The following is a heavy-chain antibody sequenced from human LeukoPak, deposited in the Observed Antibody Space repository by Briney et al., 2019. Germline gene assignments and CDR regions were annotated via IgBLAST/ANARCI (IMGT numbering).Heavy chain of an antibody. Sequence: SETLSLTCTVSGGSISSYYWSWIRQPPGKGLEWIGYIYYSGSTNYNPSLKSRVTISVDTSKNQFSPKLSSVTAADTAVYYCARGGIIAARHFDYWGQGTLVTVSS. CDR3: ARGGIIAARHFDY. CDR1: GGSISSYY. V-gene: IGHV4-59*01. CDR2: IYYSGST. J-gene: IGHJ4*02. D-gene: IGHD6-6*01.